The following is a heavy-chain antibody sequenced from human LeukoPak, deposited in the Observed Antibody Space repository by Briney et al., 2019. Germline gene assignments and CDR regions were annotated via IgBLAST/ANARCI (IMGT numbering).Heavy chain of an antibody. V-gene: IGHV4-30-4*07. Sequence: SQTLSLTCDVSGDSISSGGSSWSWIRQSPGKGLEWIGYLYYSGSTNYNPSLKSRVTISVDTSKNQFSLKLSSVTAADTAVYYCARAGVTGNWFDPWGQGTLVTVSS. D-gene: IGHD2-21*02. CDR1: GDSISSGGSS. CDR2: LYYSGST. CDR3: ARAGVTGNWFDP. J-gene: IGHJ5*02.